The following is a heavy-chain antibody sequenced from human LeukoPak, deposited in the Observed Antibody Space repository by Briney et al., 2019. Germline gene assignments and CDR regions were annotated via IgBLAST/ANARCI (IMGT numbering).Heavy chain of an antibody. CDR2: ISSSSSYI. D-gene: IGHD2-2*01. J-gene: IGHJ4*02. CDR1: GFTFSSYS. CDR3: AREPYCSSTSCNYFDY. V-gene: IGHV3-21*01. Sequence: GGSLRLSCAASGFTFSSYSMNWVRQAPGKGREWVSSISSSSSYIYYADSVKGRFTISRDNAKNSLYLQMNSLRSEDTAVYYCAREPYCSSTSCNYFDYWGQGTLVTVSS.